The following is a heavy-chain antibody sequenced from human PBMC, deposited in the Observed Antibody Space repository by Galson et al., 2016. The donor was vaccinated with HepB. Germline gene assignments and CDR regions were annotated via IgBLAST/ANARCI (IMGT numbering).Heavy chain of an antibody. V-gene: IGHV1-18*01. Sequence: SVKVSCKASGYTFTSYGISWVRQAPGQGLERMGWISPYNGDTNYAQKLQGRVTVTTDTSASTAYMELRSLRSDDTAVYYCARGGGSAYYGMDVWGQGTTVTVSS. CDR1: GYTFTSYG. D-gene: IGHD1-26*01. CDR3: ARGGGSAYYGMDV. J-gene: IGHJ6*02. CDR2: ISPYNGDT.